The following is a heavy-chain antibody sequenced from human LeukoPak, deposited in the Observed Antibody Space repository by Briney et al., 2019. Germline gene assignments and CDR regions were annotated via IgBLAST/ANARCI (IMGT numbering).Heavy chain of an antibody. D-gene: IGHD3-3*01. CDR2: IRHDGSEE. CDR1: GFTFSYYA. CDR3: AREPFWSGYYSNLHFDY. V-gene: IGHV3-7*01. J-gene: IGHJ4*02. Sequence: GGSLRLSCAASGFTFSYYALTWVRQAPGKGLQWVANIRHDGSEEYYVDSVKGRFTISRDNAKNSLYLQMNSLRAEDTAVYYCAREPFWSGYYSNLHFDYWGQGTLVTVSS.